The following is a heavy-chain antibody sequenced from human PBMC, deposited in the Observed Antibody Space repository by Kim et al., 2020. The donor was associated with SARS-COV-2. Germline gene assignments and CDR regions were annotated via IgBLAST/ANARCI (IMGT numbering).Heavy chain of an antibody. CDR2: ISASAGNT. D-gene: IGHD3-10*01. Sequence: GWSLRLSCEASGFTFNKYAMNWVRQTPGKGLEWVSGISASAGNTDYADSVKGRFTISRDYSKNMVYLQMNSLRAEDTAVYFCAKSTYDAGSYPVNYYYYYGVDVWGQGTTVAVSS. J-gene: IGHJ6*02. V-gene: IGHV3-23*01. CDR3: AKSTYDAGSYPVNYYYYYGVDV. CDR1: GFTFNKYA.